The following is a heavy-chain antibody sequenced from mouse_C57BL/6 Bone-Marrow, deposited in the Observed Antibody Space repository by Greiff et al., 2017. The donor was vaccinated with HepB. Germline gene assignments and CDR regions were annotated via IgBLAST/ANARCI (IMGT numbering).Heavy chain of an antibody. D-gene: IGHD1-1*01. J-gene: IGHJ2*01. CDR3: TIPLYYGTYFDY. CDR2: IYPGNSDT. V-gene: IGHV1-5*01. CDR1: GYTFTSYW. Sequence: EVKVVESGTVLARPGASVKMSCKTSGYTFTSYWMHWVKQRPGQGLEWIGAIYPGNSDTSYNQKFKGKAKLTAVTSASTAYMELSSLTNEDAAVYYCTIPLYYGTYFDYWGQGTTLTVSS.